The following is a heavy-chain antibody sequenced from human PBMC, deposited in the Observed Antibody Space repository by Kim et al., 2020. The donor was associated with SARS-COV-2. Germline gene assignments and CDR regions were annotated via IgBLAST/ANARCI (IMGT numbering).Heavy chain of an antibody. CDR2: IYHSGST. D-gene: IGHD3-22*01. J-gene: IGHJ3*02. CDR3: ARGGYDSSDPDAFDI. Sequence: SETLSLTCAVSGGSISSGGYSWSWIRQPPGKGLEWIGYIYHSGSTYYNPSLKSRVTISVDRSKNQFSLKLSSVTAADTAVYYCARGGYDSSDPDAFDIWGQGTMVTVSS. CDR1: GGSISSGGYS. V-gene: IGHV4-30-2*01.